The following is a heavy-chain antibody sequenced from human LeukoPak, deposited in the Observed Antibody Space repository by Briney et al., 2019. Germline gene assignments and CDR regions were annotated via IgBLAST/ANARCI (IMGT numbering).Heavy chain of an antibody. CDR1: GYTFTSYY. CDR2: IIPIFGTA. V-gene: IGHV1-69*13. J-gene: IGHJ6*03. D-gene: IGHD2-21*01. Sequence: GASVKVSCKASGYTFTSYYMHWVRQAPGQGLEWMGGIIPIFGTANYAQKFQGRVTITADESTSTAYMELSSLRSEDTAVYYCARDIVVLEGNYYYYMDVWGKGTTVTVSS. CDR3: ARDIVVLEGNYYYYMDV.